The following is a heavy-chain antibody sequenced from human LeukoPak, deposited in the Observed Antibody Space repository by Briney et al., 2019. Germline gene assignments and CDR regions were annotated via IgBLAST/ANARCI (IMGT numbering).Heavy chain of an antibody. J-gene: IGHJ4*02. CDR3: AAYCSGGSCYSDSDY. CDR1: GGSFSGYY. Sequence: KPSETLSLTRAVYGGSFSGYYWSWIRQPPGKGLEWIGEINHSGSTNYNPSLKSRVTISVDTSKNQFSLKLSSVTAADTAVYYCAAYCSGGSCYSDSDYWGQGTLVTVSS. CDR2: INHSGST. D-gene: IGHD2-15*01. V-gene: IGHV4-34*01.